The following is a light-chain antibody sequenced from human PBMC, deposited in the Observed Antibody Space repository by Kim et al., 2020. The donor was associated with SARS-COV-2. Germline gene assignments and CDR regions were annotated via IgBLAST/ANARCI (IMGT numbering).Light chain of an antibody. CDR3: CSYACSYTQV. CDR1: SRDVGGYKS. Sequence: GPSSTVSCSATSRDVGGYKSVSWYHQPPVKTPKLLCYVVSKLPSGVPHRCSVSKSGDTASLTISGLQAEDKADYYCCSYACSYTQVFGTGTKFTFL. J-gene: IGLJ1*01. CDR2: VVS. V-gene: IGLV2-11*01.